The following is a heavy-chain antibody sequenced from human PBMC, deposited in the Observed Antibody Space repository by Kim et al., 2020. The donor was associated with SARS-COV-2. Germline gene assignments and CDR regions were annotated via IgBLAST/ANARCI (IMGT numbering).Heavy chain of an antibody. CDR3: AKDRQDYYYMDV. Sequence: GGSLRLSCAASGFTFDDYAMHWVRQAPGKGLEWVSGISWNSGSIGYADSVKGRFTISRDNAKNSLYLQMNSLRAEDTALYYCAKDRQDYYYMDVWGKGTTFTVSS. V-gene: IGHV3-9*01. CDR2: ISWNSGSI. CDR1: GFTFDDYA. J-gene: IGHJ6*03.